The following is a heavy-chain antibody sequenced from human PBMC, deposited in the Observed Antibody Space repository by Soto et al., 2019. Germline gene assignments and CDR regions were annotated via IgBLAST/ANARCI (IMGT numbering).Heavy chain of an antibody. CDR2: IYSSGST. D-gene: IGHD1-1*01. CDR3: AHDPDRRDSYFCP. CDR1: GGSISSGNFY. J-gene: IGHJ5*02. Sequence: VQLQESGPGLVRPSETLSLTCTFSGGSISSGNFYWSWIRQPPGKGLEWLGNIYSSGSTSNRPSLKSRLTISLNPANNQFSPKPASVTAAETGVHFRAHDPDRRDSYFCPWGQGALVTVSS. V-gene: IGHV4-30-4*01.